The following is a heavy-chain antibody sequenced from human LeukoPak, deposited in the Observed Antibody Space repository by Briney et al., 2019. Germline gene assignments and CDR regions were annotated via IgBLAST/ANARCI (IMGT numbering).Heavy chain of an antibody. CDR1: GGTFSSYA. V-gene: IGHV1-2*02. D-gene: IGHD4-17*01. Sequence: ASVKVSCKASGGTFSSYAISWVRQAPGQGLEWMGWILPNTGGTHYAQKFQGRVTVTRDTSISTAYMEVSRLTSDDTAVYYCARKGEHYGDYDYWGQGTLVTVSS. CDR2: ILPNTGGT. J-gene: IGHJ4*02. CDR3: ARKGEHYGDYDY.